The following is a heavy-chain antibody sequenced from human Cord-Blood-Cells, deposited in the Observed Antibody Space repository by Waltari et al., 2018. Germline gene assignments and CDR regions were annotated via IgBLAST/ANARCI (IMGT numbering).Heavy chain of an antibody. D-gene: IGHD4-17*01. Sequence: QVQLVQSGAEVKKPVSSVKVSCKASGGTFSSYTISWVRQAPGQGLEWMGRIIPILGIANYAQKFQGRVTITADKSTSTAYMELSSLRSEDTAVYYCAKQNGDYDAFDIWGQGTMVTVSS. CDR3: AKQNGDYDAFDI. CDR1: GGTFSSYT. CDR2: IIPILGIA. V-gene: IGHV1-69*02. J-gene: IGHJ3*02.